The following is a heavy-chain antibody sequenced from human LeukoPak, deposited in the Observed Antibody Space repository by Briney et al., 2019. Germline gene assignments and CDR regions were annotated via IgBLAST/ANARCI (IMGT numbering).Heavy chain of an antibody. V-gene: IGHV3-30*04. CDR2: ISYDGSNK. CDR1: GFTFSSYA. Sequence: RGPLRLSCAASGFTFSSYAMHWVRQAPGKGLEWVAVISYDGSNKYYADSVKGRFTISRDNSKNTLYLQMNSLRAEDTAVYYGARDSTWQETYFLNVGGKG. J-gene: IGHJ6*03. CDR3: ARDSTWQETYFLNV. D-gene: IGHD3-3*01.